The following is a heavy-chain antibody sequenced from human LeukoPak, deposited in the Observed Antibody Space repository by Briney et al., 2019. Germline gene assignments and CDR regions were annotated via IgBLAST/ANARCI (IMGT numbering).Heavy chain of an antibody. CDR1: GYTFTSYY. CDR2: INPSGGST. D-gene: IGHD3-22*01. Sequence: GASVKVSCKASGYTFTSYYMHWVRQAPGQGLEWMGIINPSGGSTSYAQKFQGRVTMTRDMSTSTVYMELSSLRAEDTAVYYCARADSSGYYHPINWGQGTLVTVSS. CDR3: ARADSSGYYHPIN. J-gene: IGHJ4*02. V-gene: IGHV1-46*01.